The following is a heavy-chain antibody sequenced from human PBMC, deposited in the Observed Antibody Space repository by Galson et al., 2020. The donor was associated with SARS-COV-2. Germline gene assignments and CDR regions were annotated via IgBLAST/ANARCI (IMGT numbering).Heavy chain of an antibody. Sequence: GESLKISCAASGFIFTEYGFNWVRQAPGKGLEWLAVIWRDGSRQFYADSVRGRFIFSRDDSKNTLYLQMNSLRVEDTGVYFCAREVSTSMGGRYFDYWGHGTLVTVSS. J-gene: IGHJ4*01. V-gene: IGHV3-33*01. CDR1: GFIFTEYG. D-gene: IGHD5-18*01. CDR3: AREVSTSMGGRYFDY. CDR2: IWRDGSRQ.